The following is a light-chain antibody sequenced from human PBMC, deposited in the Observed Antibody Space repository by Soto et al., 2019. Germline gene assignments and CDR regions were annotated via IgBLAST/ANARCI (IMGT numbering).Light chain of an antibody. Sequence: QSVLTQPASVSGSPGQSITVSCTGTSSDVGAYDYVSWYQHHPGKAPKLIIYEVTNRPSGVSNRFSGSKSGNTASLTISGLQAEDEADYYCNSHTRSTKYVFGTGTRSPS. J-gene: IGLJ1*01. CDR1: SSDVGAYDY. V-gene: IGLV2-14*01. CDR3: NSHTRSTKYV. CDR2: EVT.